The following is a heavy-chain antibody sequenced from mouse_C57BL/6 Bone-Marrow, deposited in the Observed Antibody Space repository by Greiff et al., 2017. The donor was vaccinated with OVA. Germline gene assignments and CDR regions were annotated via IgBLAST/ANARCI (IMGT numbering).Heavy chain of an antibody. Sequence: VQLVESGAELVRPGASVKLSCKASGYTFTDYYINWVKQRPGQGLEWIARIYPGSGNTYYNEKFKGKATLTAEKSSSTAYMQLSSLTSEDSAVYFCARLRPMDYWGQGTSVTVSS. CDR2: IYPGSGNT. V-gene: IGHV1-76*01. J-gene: IGHJ4*01. CDR3: ARLRPMDY. CDR1: GYTFTDYY. D-gene: IGHD2-12*01.